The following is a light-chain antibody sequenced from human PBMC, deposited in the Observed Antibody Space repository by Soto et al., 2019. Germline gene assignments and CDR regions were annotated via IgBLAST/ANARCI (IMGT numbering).Light chain of an antibody. CDR2: EVN. CDR3: SSYTSLSTVV. J-gene: IGLJ1*01. CDR1: RSDIGSYQY. V-gene: IGLV2-14*01. Sequence: QSVLTQPASVSGSPGQSITISCTATRSDIGSYQYVSWYQQHPGKAPKLIIYEVNNRPSGVSNRFSGSKSGNTASLTISGLQAEDEADYYCSSYTSLSTVVFGTGTKLTVL.